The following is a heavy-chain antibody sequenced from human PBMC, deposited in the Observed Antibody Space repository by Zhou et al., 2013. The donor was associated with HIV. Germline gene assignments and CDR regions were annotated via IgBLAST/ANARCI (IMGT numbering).Heavy chain of an antibody. Sequence: QVELVQSGAEVKKSGASMKVSCKTSGYTFTSYSISWVRQAPGHGLEWMGWISPYNGNTNYAQKFQGRVTMTTDTSTRTAYMGLRSLKSDDTAVYYCVRGQQLERGAFDIWGQGTMVTVSS. CDR1: GYTFTSYS. V-gene: IGHV1-18*01. D-gene: IGHD6-13*01. CDR3: VRGQQLERGAFDI. CDR2: ISPYNGNT. J-gene: IGHJ3*02.